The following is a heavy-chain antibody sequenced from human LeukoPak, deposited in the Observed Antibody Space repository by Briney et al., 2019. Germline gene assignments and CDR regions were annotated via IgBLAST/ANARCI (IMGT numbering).Heavy chain of an antibody. CDR2: ISYDGSNK. CDR3: AREFDDYGDCFDY. V-gene: IGHV3-30*04. Sequence: GGSLRLSCAASGFTFSSYAMHWVRQAPGKGLEWVAVISYDGSNKSYADSVKGRFTISRDNSKNTLYLQMNSLRAEDTAVYYCAREFDDYGDCFDYWGQGTLVTVSS. J-gene: IGHJ4*02. CDR1: GFTFSSYA. D-gene: IGHD4-17*01.